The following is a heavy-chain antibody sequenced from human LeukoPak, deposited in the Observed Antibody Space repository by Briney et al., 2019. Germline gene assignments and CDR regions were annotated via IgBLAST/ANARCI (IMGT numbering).Heavy chain of an antibody. J-gene: IGHJ4*02. CDR3: AHTMVRGIILDY. CDR2: IYWDDDK. D-gene: IGHD3-10*01. V-gene: IGHV2-5*02. Sequence: SGPTLVKPTQTLTLTCTFSGFSLRTSGVGVGWIRRPPGKALEWLALIYWDDDKRYSPSLKSRLTITKDTSKNQVVLTMTNMDPVDTATYYCAHTMVRGIILDYWGQGTLVTVSS. CDR1: GFSLRTSGVG.